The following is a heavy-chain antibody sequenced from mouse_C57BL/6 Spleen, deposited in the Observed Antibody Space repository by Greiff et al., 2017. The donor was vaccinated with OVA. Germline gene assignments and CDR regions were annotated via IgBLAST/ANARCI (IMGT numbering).Heavy chain of an antibody. CDR1: GFTFSSYA. J-gene: IGHJ3*01. V-gene: IGHV5-4*03. CDR3: ARLNWDWFAY. Sequence: VKLVESGGGLVKPGGSLKLSCAASGFTFSSYAMSWVRQTPEKRLEWVATISDGGTYTYYPDNVKGRFTISRDNAKNNLYLQMSHLKSEDTAMYYCARLNWDWFAYWGQGTLLTVSA. D-gene: IGHD4-1*01. CDR2: ISDGGTYT.